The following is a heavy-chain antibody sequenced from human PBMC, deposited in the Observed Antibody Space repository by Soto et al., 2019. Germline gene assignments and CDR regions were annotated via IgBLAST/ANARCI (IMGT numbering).Heavy chain of an antibody. Sequence: QVQLQESGSGLLKPSQTLSLDCSVSGDSLRRGFHHWSWIRQTPGKGLQLIGYIDTNGDTHYDPPLRNQLNMSIVTTESRFSLKVTSVTAADTAVYYCARGTVYYCPNDKCGFFFDHWGQGARVTVTS. CDR2: IDTNGDT. D-gene: IGHD2-8*01. J-gene: IGHJ4*02. CDR3: ARGTVYYCPNDKCGFFFDH. V-gene: IGHV4-31*01. CDR1: GDSLRRGFHH.